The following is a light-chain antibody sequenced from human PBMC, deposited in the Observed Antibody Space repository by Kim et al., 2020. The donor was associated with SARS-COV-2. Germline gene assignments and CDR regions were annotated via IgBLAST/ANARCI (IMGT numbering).Light chain of an antibody. CDR3: NSRDSSGNHPVV. CDR2: GKN. Sequence: GQTVRVTCQGDSLRSYDASWYQQKPGQAPVLVIYGKNNRPSGIPDRFSGSSSGNTASLTITGAQAEDEADYYCNSRDSSGNHPVVFGGGTQLTVL. V-gene: IGLV3-19*01. CDR1: SLRSYD. J-gene: IGLJ2*01.